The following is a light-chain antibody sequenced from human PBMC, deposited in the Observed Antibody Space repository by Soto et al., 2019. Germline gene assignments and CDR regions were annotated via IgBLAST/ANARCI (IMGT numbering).Light chain of an antibody. J-gene: IGKJ3*01. CDR1: QNIGTN. CDR2: GAS. V-gene: IGKV3-15*01. Sequence: EVVMTQSPATLSVSPGDRATLSCRASQNIGTNVAWYQHKPGQAPRLLNYGASTRATDIPPRFSGSGSGSEFSLTVSSLQSEDFAVYYCQQYDNWPSFFTFGPGTKVDIQ. CDR3: QQYDNWPSFFT.